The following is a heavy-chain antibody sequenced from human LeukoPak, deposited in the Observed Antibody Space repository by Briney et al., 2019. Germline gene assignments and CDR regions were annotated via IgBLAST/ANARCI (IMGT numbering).Heavy chain of an antibody. CDR1: GYTFTGYY. Sequence: ASVKVSCKASGYTFTGYYMHWVRQAPGQGLEWMGWINPNSGGTNYAQKFQGRVTMTRDTSISTAYMELSRLRSDDTAVYYCARGYCSGGSCYSWFDPWGQGTLVTVSS. CDR3: ARGYCSGGSCYSWFDP. V-gene: IGHV1-2*02. CDR2: INPNSGGT. J-gene: IGHJ5*02. D-gene: IGHD2-15*01.